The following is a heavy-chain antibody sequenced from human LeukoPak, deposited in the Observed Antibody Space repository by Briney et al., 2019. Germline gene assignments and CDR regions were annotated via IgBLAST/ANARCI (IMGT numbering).Heavy chain of an antibody. CDR2: IYYSGST. J-gene: IGHJ6*02. V-gene: IGHV4-59*08. Sequence: SDTLSLTCTVSGGYISTYYWSWIRQPPGKGLEWIAYIYYSGSTSYNPSLKSRVSISVDTSKNQFFLKLSSVTAADTAVYYCARPSSYYYYGMDVWGQGTTVTVSS. CDR1: GGYISTYY. CDR3: ARPSSYYYYGMDV.